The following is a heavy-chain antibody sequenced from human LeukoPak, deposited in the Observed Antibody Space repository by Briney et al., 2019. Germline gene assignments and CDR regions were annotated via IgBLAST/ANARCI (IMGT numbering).Heavy chain of an antibody. J-gene: IGHJ4*02. CDR3: ARPRGYSSSWYFDY. CDR2: ISAYNGNT. CDR1: GYTFISYG. Sequence: ASVKVSCKPSGYTFISYGISWVRQAPGQGREWMGWISAYNGNTYYAQKFQGRVTMTTDTSTSTAYMELRSLRSDDTAVYYCARPRGYSSSWYFDYWGQGTLVTVSS. V-gene: IGHV1-18*01. D-gene: IGHD6-13*01.